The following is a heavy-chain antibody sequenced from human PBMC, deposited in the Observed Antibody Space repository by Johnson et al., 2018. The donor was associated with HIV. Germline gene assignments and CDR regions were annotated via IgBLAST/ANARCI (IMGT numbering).Heavy chain of an antibody. CDR3: AREGTEDMIVVVTSRDDAFDI. V-gene: IGHV3-20*04. D-gene: IGHD3-22*01. Sequence: EQLVESGGGVVRPGGSLRLSCAASGFNFDDYGMTWVRQVPGKGLDWVSGINWNGGSTGYADSVKGRFTISRDNAKNSLYLQMNSLRAEDTALYYCAREGTEDMIVVVTSRDDAFDIWGQGTMVTVSS. CDR1: GFNFDDYG. J-gene: IGHJ3*02. CDR2: INWNGGST.